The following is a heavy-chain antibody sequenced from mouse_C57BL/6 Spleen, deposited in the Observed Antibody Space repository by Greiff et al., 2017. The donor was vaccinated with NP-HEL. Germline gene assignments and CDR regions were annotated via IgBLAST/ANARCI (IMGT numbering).Heavy chain of an antibody. J-gene: IGHJ1*03. V-gene: IGHV5-17*01. CDR2: ISSGSSTI. CDR1: GFTFSDYG. D-gene: IGHD2-4*01. Sequence: EVQVVESGGGLVKPGGSLKLSCAASGFTFSDYGMHWVRQAPEKGLEWVAYISSGSSTIYYADTVKGRFTISRDNAKNTLFLQMTSLRSEDTAMYYCASGDYDVWYFDVWGTGTTVTVSS. CDR3: ASGDYDVWYFDV.